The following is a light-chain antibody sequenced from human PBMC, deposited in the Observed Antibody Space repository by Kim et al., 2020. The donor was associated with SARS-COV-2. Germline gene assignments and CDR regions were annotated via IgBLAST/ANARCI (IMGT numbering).Light chain of an antibody. Sequence: GQRITIACPASRSNIGTNAVNWFRRHPGTAPSLLIYSDHHRPSGVPDRFAGSKSGTSASLAISGLQSEDEADYYCAAWDDSLNCVIFGGGTQLTVL. V-gene: IGLV1-44*01. CDR3: AAWDDSLNCVI. J-gene: IGLJ2*01. CDR1: RSNIGTNA. CDR2: SDH.